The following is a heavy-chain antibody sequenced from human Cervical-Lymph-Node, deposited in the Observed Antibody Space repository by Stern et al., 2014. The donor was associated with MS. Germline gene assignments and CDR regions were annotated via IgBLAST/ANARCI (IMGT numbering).Heavy chain of an antibody. Sequence: EVQLLESGGGLVQPGGSLRLSCAASGFTFSSYAMSWVRQAPGNGLEWVSAISGSGGSTYYADSVKGRFTISRDNSKNTLYLQMNSLRAEDTAVYYCAKGSRYGSGSPLGYWGQGTLVTVSS. CDR1: GFTFSSYA. CDR3: AKGSRYGSGSPLGY. V-gene: IGHV3-23*01. J-gene: IGHJ4*02. D-gene: IGHD3-10*01. CDR2: ISGSGGST.